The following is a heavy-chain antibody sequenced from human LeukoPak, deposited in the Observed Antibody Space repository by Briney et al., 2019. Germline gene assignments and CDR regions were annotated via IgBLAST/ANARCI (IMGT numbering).Heavy chain of an antibody. J-gene: IGHJ4*02. Sequence: GGSLRLSCATSGFTFTTYGMHWVRQAPGKGLEWVAVIWFDGNNKFYADSVKGRFTVSRDNSKNTLYLHMNSLRGEDTAVYNCAKAARLGPSHFDYWGRGTLVTVSS. CDR2: IWFDGNNK. CDR1: GFTFTTYG. D-gene: IGHD6-25*01. CDR3: AKAARLGPSHFDY. V-gene: IGHV3-33*06.